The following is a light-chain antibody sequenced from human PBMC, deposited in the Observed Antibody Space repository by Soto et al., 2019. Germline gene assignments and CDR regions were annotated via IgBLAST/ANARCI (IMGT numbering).Light chain of an antibody. CDR2: DAS. J-gene: IGKJ3*01. Sequence: EIVLTQSPATLSLSPGERATLSCRASQSVSSYLAWYQQKPGQAPRLRIYDASNRATGIPARFSGSGSGTEFNLTISSLEPEDFSFYYWKKRSNWPPLFTFGPGTKVDIK. CDR1: QSVSSY. V-gene: IGKV3-11*01. CDR3: KKRSNWPPLFT.